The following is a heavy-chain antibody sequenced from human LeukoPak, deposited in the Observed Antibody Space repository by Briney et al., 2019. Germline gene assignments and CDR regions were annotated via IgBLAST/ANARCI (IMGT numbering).Heavy chain of an antibody. V-gene: IGHV4-39*01. CDR3: ATYNWNYDFANFDY. Sequence: PSETLSLTCTVSGGSISSSSYYWGWIRQPPGKGLEWIGSIYYSGSTYYNPSLKSRVTIPVDTSKNQFSLKLSSVTAADTAVYYCATYNWNYDFANFDYWGQGTLVTVSS. CDR2: IYYSGST. CDR1: GGSISSSSYY. D-gene: IGHD1-7*01. J-gene: IGHJ4*02.